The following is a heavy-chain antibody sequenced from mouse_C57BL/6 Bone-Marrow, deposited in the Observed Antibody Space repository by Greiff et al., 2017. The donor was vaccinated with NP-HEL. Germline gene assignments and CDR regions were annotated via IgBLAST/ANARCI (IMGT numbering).Heavy chain of an antibody. D-gene: IGHD1-1*01. Sequence: QVTLKESGPGILQSSQTLSLTCSFSGFSLSTSGMGVSWIRQPSGKGLEWLAHIYWDDDKRYNPSLKSRLTISKDTSRNQVFLKITNVDTADTATYYCARRKNYYGSSHWYFDVWGTGTTVTVSS. J-gene: IGHJ1*03. CDR3: ARRKNYYGSSHWYFDV. V-gene: IGHV8-12*01. CDR1: GFSLSTSGMG. CDR2: IYWDDDK.